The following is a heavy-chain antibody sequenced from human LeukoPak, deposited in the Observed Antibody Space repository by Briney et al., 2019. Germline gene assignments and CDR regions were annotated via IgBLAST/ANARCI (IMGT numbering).Heavy chain of an antibody. V-gene: IGHV3-21*01. D-gene: IGHD3-10*01. CDR3: ARDNYYGSGSYYDY. J-gene: IGHJ4*02. Sequence: PGGFLRLSCAASGFSFSIYSMNWVRQAPGKGLEWVSSISSSNSYIYYADSVKGRFTISRDNAKNSLYLQMNSLRAEDTAVYYCARDNYYGSGSYYDYWGQGTLVTASS. CDR2: ISSSNSYI. CDR1: GFSFSIYS.